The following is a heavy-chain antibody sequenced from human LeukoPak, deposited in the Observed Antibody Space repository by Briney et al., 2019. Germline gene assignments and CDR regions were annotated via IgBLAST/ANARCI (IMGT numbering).Heavy chain of an antibody. D-gene: IGHD4-17*01. J-gene: IGHJ3*02. CDR1: GGSISSYY. Sequence: PSETLSRTCTVSGGSISSYYWSWIRQPPGKGLEWIGYIYYSGSTNYNPSLKSRVTISVDTSKNQFSLKLSSVTASDTAVYYCARGTYYGVPTKGAFDIWGQGTMVTVSS. CDR3: ARGTYYGVPTKGAFDI. V-gene: IGHV4-59*01. CDR2: IYYSGST.